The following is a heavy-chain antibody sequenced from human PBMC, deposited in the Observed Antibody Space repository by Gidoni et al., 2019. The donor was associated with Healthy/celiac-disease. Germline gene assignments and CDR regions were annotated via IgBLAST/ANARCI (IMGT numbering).Heavy chain of an antibody. J-gene: IGHJ4*02. D-gene: IGHD4-17*01. CDR3: ARDNPYYGDNGGDYFDY. CDR1: GYTFTSYG. Sequence: QVQLVQSGAEVQKPGASVQVSCKASGYTFTSYGISWVRQAPGQGLEWMGWISAYNGNTNYAQKLQGRVTMTTDTSTSTAYMELRSLRSDDTAVYYWARDNPYYGDNGGDYFDYWGQGTLVTVSS. V-gene: IGHV1-18*01. CDR2: ISAYNGNT.